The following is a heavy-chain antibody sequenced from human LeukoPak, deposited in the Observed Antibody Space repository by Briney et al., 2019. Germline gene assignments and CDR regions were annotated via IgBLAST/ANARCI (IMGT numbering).Heavy chain of an antibody. D-gene: IGHD3-22*01. V-gene: IGHV3-7*01. Sequence: GGSLRLSCAASGFTFSSYWMSWVRQAPGKGLEWVANIKQDGSEKYYVDSLKGRFTISRDNAKNSLYLQMNSLRAEDTAVYYCASGGRGYYDSSGYYPGYWGQGTLVTVSS. J-gene: IGHJ4*02. CDR2: IKQDGSEK. CDR1: GFTFSSYW. CDR3: ASGGRGYYDSSGYYPGY.